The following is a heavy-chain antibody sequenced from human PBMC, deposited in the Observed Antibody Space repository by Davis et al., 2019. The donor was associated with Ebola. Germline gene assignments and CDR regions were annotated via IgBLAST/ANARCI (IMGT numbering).Heavy chain of an antibody. CDR2: ISGSGGST. CDR3: AKVSVGTTKD. CDR1: GFTFGSSV. J-gene: IGHJ4*02. V-gene: IGHV3-23*01. Sequence: GESLNLPCAASGFTFGSSVLNWVRQAPGKGLEWVSAISGSGGSTYYADSVKGRFTISRDNSKNTLYLQMNSLRAEDTAVYYCAKVSVGTTKDWGQGTLDTVSS. D-gene: IGHD1-26*01.